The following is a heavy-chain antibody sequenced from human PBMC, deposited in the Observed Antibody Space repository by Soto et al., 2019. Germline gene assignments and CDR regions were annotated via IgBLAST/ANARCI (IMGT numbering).Heavy chain of an antibody. D-gene: IGHD3-22*01. J-gene: IGHJ3*01. CDR1: GGSISSTSYY. Sequence: PSETLSLTCTVSGGSISSTSYYWGWIRQPPGQGLQWIATIYYNGATQYKPSLKSRATISVDTSKKQISLRLSSVTAADSSVYYCAKESRSSYETSGTHWGQGTMVTVSS. CDR3: AKESRSSYETSGTH. V-gene: IGHV4-39*01. CDR2: IYYNGAT.